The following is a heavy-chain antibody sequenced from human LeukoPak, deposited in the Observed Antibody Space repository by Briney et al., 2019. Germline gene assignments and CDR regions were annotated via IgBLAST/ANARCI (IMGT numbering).Heavy chain of an antibody. V-gene: IGHV4-4*09. CDR2: IYTSGST. D-gene: IGHD5-18*01. Sequence: SETLSLTCTVSGGSISSYYWSWIRQPPGKGLEWIGYIYTSGSTNYNPSLKSRVTISVDTSKNQFSLKLSSVTAADTAVYYCARGSGYSYGLGYWGQGTLVTVSS. CDR3: ARGSGYSYGLGY. J-gene: IGHJ4*02. CDR1: GGSISSYY.